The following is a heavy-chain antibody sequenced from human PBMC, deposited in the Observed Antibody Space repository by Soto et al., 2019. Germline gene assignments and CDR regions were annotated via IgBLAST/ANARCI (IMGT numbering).Heavy chain of an antibody. D-gene: IGHD6-6*01. V-gene: IGHV6-1*01. CDR3: ARGVYSSSSTWFDP. Sequence: KQSQTLSLTCAISGDSVSSNSAAWNWIRQSPSRGLEWLGRTYYRSKWYNDYAVSVKSRITINPDTSKNQFSLQLNSVTPEDTAVYYCARGVYSSSSTWFDPWGQGTLVTVSS. CDR1: GDSVSSNSAA. J-gene: IGHJ5*02. CDR2: TYYRSKWYN.